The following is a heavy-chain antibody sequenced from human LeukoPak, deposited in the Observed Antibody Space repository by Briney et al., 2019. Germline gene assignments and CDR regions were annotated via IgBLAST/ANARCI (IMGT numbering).Heavy chain of an antibody. V-gene: IGHV1-3*01. D-gene: IGHD1-26*01. CDR1: GYTFTSYY. Sequence: ASVKVSCKASGYTFTSYYMHWVRQAPGQRLEWMGWINPGNGNTKYSQKFQGRVTITRNTSASTAFMELSSLRSEDTAVYYCARDRGWELRHFDYWGQGTLVTVSS. CDR3: ARDRGWELRHFDY. CDR2: INPGNGNT. J-gene: IGHJ4*02.